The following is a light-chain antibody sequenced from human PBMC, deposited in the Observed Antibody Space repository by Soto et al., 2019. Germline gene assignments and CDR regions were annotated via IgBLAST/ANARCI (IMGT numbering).Light chain of an antibody. CDR1: NSRSGSNY. J-gene: IGLJ1*01. CDR2: RND. Sequence: QCGLPQPPSGSGTPGQRGTISCSTTNSRSGSNYVYWYQQLPGAAPKLLIYRNDQRTSGVPDRFSASKSGTSASLAISGLRSEDEADYFCVQWDERRRVYVFGSGTKVPVL. CDR3: VQWDERRRVYV. V-gene: IGLV1-47*01.